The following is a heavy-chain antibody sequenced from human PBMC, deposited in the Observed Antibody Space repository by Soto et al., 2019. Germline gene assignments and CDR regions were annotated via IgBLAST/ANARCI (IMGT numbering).Heavy chain of an antibody. CDR1: GFTLSNYW. CDR2: INTDGSTT. D-gene: IGHD5-12*01. Sequence: EVQLVESGGVSVQPGGSLRLSCTASGFTLSNYWMHWVRQAPGKGLVWVSRINTDGSTTTYADSVKGRFTISRDNAKNTLYLQMNSLRDEDTAVYYRVRIRRGDGYTFGYWGQGTLVTVSS. J-gene: IGHJ4*02. V-gene: IGHV3-74*01. CDR3: VRIRRGDGYTFGY.